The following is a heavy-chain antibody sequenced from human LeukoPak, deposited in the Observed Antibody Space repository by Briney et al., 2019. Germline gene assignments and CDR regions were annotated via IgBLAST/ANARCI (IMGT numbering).Heavy chain of an antibody. CDR1: GGSISSGDYY. D-gene: IGHD3-10*01. V-gene: IGHV4-30-4*01. CDR3: ARAGGYYGSGSYYEFDY. Sequence: SETLSLTCTVSGGSISSGDYYWSWIRQPPGKGLEWIGYIYYSGSTYYNPSLKSRVTISVDTSKNQSSLKLSSVTAADTAVYYCARAGGYYGSGSYYEFDYWGQGTLVTVSS. CDR2: IYYSGST. J-gene: IGHJ4*02.